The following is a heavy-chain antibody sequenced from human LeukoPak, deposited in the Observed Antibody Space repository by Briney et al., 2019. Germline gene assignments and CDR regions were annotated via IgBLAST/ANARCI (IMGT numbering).Heavy chain of an antibody. CDR1: GFTFSSYW. Sequence: GGSLRLSCAASGFTFSSYWMSWVRQAPGKGLEWVANIKQDGSEKYYVDSVKGRFTISRDNAKISVFLQMNSLRAEDTAVYYCARDRGTIVATTHFDYWGQGTLVTVSS. CDR2: IKQDGSEK. D-gene: IGHD5-12*01. J-gene: IGHJ4*02. V-gene: IGHV3-7*01. CDR3: ARDRGTIVATTHFDY.